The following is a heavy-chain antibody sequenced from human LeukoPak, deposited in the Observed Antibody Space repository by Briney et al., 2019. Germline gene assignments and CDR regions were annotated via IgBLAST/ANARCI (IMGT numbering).Heavy chain of an antibody. CDR2: IYYSGST. J-gene: IGHJ4*02. CDR1: GGSISSYY. Sequence: KPSETLSLTCTVSGGSISSYYWSWIRQPPGKGLEWIGYIYYSGSTNYNPSLKSRVTISVDTSKNQFSLKLSSVTAADTAVYYCARVSVTSGWTYDHWGQGTLVTVSS. V-gene: IGHV4-59*12. D-gene: IGHD2-2*01. CDR3: ARVSVTSGWTYDH.